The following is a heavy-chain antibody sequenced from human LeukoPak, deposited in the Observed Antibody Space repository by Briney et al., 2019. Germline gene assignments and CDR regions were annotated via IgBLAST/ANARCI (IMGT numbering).Heavy chain of an antibody. J-gene: IGHJ4*02. CDR3: AKIQGWFPGY. CDR1: GFTFSSYA. D-gene: IGHD2-15*01. Sequence: GGSLRLSCAASGFTFSSYAMSWVRQAPGKGLEWVSDISGSGDSTYYADSVKGRFTISRDNSKNTLYLQMNSLRVEDTAVYYCAKIQGWFPGYWGQGTLATVSS. V-gene: IGHV3-23*01. CDR2: ISGSGDST.